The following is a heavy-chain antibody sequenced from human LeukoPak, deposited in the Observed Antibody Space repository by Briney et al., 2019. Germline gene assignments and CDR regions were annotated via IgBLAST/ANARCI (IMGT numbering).Heavy chain of an antibody. J-gene: IGHJ4*02. CDR3: ARDGYSSGWYSG. D-gene: IGHD6-19*01. Sequence: GGSLRLSCAASGCTCSRYWMSWVRQAPGKGLEWVANIKQDGSEKYYVDSVKGRFTISRDNAKNSLYLQMNSLRAEDTAVYYCARDGYSSGWYSGWGQGTLVTVSS. CDR2: IKQDGSEK. CDR1: GCTCSRYW. V-gene: IGHV3-7*01.